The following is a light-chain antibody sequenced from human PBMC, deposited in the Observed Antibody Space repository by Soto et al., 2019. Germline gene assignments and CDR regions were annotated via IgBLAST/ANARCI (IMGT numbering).Light chain of an antibody. V-gene: IGKV1-5*03. J-gene: IGKJ4*01. CDR1: QSISTW. Sequence: DIQMTQSPSTLSASVGDTVTITCRASQSISTWLAWYQQKPGKAPKLLIYNASSLEGGVPSRFGGSGSGTLFNITISSLHPDDFAPYYCQQYNTYPLTFGGGTTVYIK. CDR2: NAS. CDR3: QQYNTYPLT.